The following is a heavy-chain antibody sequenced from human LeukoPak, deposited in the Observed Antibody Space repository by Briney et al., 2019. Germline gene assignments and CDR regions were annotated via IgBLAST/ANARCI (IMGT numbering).Heavy chain of an antibody. Sequence: ASVKVSCKASGYTFTGSYMHWVRHAPGQGLEWMGWINPNSGGTNYAQKFQGRVTMTRDTSISTAYMELSRLRSNDTAVYYCATQSRDFDYGAQGTLVPVSS. CDR3: ATQSRDFDY. CDR1: GYTFTGSY. J-gene: IGHJ4*02. CDR2: INPNSGGT. V-gene: IGHV1-2*02.